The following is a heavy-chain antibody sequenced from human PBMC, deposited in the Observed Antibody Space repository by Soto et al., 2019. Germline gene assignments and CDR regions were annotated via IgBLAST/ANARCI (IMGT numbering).Heavy chain of an antibody. V-gene: IGHV1-18*04. CDR2: ISAYNDNT. CDR1: GYTFNTYG. J-gene: IGHJ3*01. CDR3: ARDNGVVGAAGPHAV. D-gene: IGHD1-26*01. Sequence: ASVKVSCKASGYTFNTYGLSWVRQAPGQGHEWMGWISAYNDNTKSAQKFQGRVSMTTDTSTNTGYMELRSLRSDDTAMYYCARDNGVVGAAGPHAVWGQGRMVTVSS.